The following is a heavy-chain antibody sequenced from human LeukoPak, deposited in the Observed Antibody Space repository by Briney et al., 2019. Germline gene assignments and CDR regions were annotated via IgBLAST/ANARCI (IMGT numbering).Heavy chain of an antibody. CDR1: GDSISSGNYY. CDR2: IYYSGVT. Sequence: SQTLSLTCTVSGDSISSGNYYWGWIRQPPGKGLQWIGSIYYSGVTYYNPSLESRVTMSVDTSKNQFSLRLTSVTAADTAVYYCSRLSAVAGSDYWGQGTLVTVSS. V-gene: IGHV4-39*01. D-gene: IGHD6-19*01. CDR3: SRLSAVAGSDY. J-gene: IGHJ4*02.